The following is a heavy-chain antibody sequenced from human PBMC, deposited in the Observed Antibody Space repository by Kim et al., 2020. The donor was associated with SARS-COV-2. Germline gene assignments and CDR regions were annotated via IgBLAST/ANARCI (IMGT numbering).Heavy chain of an antibody. V-gene: IGHV3-30*04. CDR3: ARERTHYGSGSRPRAPIDY. CDR1: GFTFSSYA. J-gene: IGHJ4*02. D-gene: IGHD3-10*01. Sequence: GGSLRLSCAASGFTFSSYAMHWVRQAPGKGLEWVAVISYDGSNKYYADSVKGRFTISRDNSKNTLYLQMNSLRAEDTAVYYCARERTHYGSGSRPRAPIDYWGQGTLVTVSS. CDR2: ISYDGSNK.